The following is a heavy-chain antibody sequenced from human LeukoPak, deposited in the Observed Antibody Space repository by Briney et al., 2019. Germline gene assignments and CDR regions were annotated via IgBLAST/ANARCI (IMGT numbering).Heavy chain of an antibody. Sequence: ASVKVSCKASGYTFTSYYMHRVRQAPGQGLEWMGIINPSGGSTSYAQKFQGRVTMTRDTSTSTVYMELSSLRSEDTAVYYCARDTSSGWYTGHWEYYYYGMDVWGQGTTVTVSS. CDR2: INPSGGST. D-gene: IGHD6-19*01. V-gene: IGHV1-46*01. CDR1: GYTFTSYY. CDR3: ARDTSSGWYTGHWEYYYYGMDV. J-gene: IGHJ6*02.